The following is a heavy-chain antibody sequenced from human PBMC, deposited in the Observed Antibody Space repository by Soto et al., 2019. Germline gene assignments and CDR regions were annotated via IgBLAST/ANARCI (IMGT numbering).Heavy chain of an antibody. J-gene: IGHJ6*02. CDR2: ISGSGGVT. Sequence: EVQLLESGGGLVQPGGSLRLSCGASGFTFSPYAMNWVRQAPGKGLEWVAAISGSGGVTYYADSVKGRFTISRDNSKNSLFLHMKRLRAEDRDVYFCAKGGRIVDTTYNLDVWGQGTKVAVSS. D-gene: IGHD1-26*01. CDR3: AKGGRIVDTTYNLDV. CDR1: GFTFSPYA. V-gene: IGHV3-23*01.